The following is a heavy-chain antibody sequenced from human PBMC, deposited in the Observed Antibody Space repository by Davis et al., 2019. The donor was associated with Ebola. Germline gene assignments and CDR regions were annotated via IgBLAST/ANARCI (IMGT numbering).Heavy chain of an antibody. CDR3: ARGYSSGWYKGWFDP. J-gene: IGHJ5*02. D-gene: IGHD6-19*01. Sequence: SETLSLTCAVSGGSISSSNWWSWVRQPPGKGLEWIGEIYHSGSTNYNPSLKSRVTISVDTSKNQFSLKLSSVTAADTAVYYCARGYSSGWYKGWFDPWGQGTLVTVSS. CDR2: IYHSGST. V-gene: IGHV4-4*02. CDR1: GGSISSSNW.